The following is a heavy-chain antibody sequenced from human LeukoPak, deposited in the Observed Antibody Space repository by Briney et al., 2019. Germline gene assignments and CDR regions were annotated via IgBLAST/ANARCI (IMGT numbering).Heavy chain of an antibody. Sequence: GGSLRLSCAASGFTFSSYAMDWVRQAPGKGLEWVSVISGSGGSTYYADSVKGRFTISRDNSKNTLYLQMNSLRAEDTAVYYCAKPSCTSISCFRFDPWGQGTLVTVSS. CDR2: ISGSGGST. J-gene: IGHJ5*02. D-gene: IGHD2-2*01. CDR3: AKPSCTSISCFRFDP. V-gene: IGHV3-23*01. CDR1: GFTFSSYA.